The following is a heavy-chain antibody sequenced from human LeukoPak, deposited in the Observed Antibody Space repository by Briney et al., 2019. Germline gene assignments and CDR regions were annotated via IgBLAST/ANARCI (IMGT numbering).Heavy chain of an antibody. CDR3: AREAYGSGSFRTDYYYMDV. V-gene: IGHV1-2*02. CDR2: VTPNSGGT. Sequence: ASVKVSCKASGYTFIGYYMHWVRQAPGQGLEWMGWVTPNSGGTNYAQRFQSRVTMTRDTSISTAYMELNRLRSDDTAVYYCAREAYGSGSFRTDYYYMDVWGKGTTVTISS. J-gene: IGHJ6*03. CDR1: GYTFIGYY. D-gene: IGHD3-10*01.